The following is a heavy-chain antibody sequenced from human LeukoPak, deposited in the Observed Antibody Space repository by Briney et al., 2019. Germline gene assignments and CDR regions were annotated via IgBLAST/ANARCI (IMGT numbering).Heavy chain of an antibody. J-gene: IGHJ4*02. Sequence: SVKVSCRASGGTFSSYAISWVRQAPGQGLEWMGGIIPIFGTANYAQKFQGRVTITADESTSTAYMELSSLRSEDTAVYYCARDPEAQYYDFWSGYFDYWGQGTLITVSS. D-gene: IGHD3-3*01. CDR1: GGTFSSYA. CDR3: ARDPEAQYYDFWSGYFDY. V-gene: IGHV1-69*13. CDR2: IIPIFGTA.